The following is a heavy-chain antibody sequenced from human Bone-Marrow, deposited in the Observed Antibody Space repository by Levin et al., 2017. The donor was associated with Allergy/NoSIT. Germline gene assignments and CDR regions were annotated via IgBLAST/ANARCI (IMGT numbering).Heavy chain of an antibody. CDR1: GDSLGSGGYF. J-gene: IGHJ1*01. CDR2: IQDTGAT. D-gene: IGHD1-1*01. CDR3: ARDGSARAVQF. Sequence: SETLSLTCSVSGDSLGSGGYFWSWTRQSPGKGLEWIGYIQDTGATSYNPSLKRRLILSMDTSNNYLSLTLRSVTAADTAVYFCARDGSARAVQFWGQGTLVTVSS. V-gene: IGHV4-31*03.